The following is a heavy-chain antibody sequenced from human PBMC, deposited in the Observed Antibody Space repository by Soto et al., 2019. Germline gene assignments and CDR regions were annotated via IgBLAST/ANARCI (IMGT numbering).Heavy chain of an antibody. Sequence: QVQLVQSGAEVKKPGSSVKVSCKASGGTFSSYAISWVRQAPGQGLEWMGGIIPIFGTANYAQKFQGRVTMTADESTSTAYMELSSLRSEDTAVYYCAVTMVRGVTVYYFDHWGQGTLVTVSS. CDR1: GGTFSSYA. CDR3: AVTMVRGVTVYYFDH. D-gene: IGHD3-10*01. V-gene: IGHV1-69*12. CDR2: IIPIFGTA. J-gene: IGHJ4*02.